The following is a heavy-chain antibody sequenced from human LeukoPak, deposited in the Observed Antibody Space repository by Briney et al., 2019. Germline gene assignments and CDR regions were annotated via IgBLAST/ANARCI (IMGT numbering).Heavy chain of an antibody. J-gene: IGHJ5*02. CDR3: ARHPPNNHYYHSNYPDWFDP. V-gene: IGHV4-34*01. CDR2: INHSGST. Sequence: SETLSLTCAVYGGSFSGYYWSWIRQPPGKGLEWIGEINHSGSTNYNPSLKSRVTISVDTSKNQFSLKLSSVTAADTAVYYCARHPPNNHYYHSNYPDWFDPWGQGTLVTVSS. D-gene: IGHD3-22*01. CDR1: GGSFSGYY.